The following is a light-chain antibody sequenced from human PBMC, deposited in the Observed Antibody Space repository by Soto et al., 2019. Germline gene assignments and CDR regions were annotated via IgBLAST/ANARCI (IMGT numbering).Light chain of an antibody. V-gene: IGKV1-39*01. Sequence: DIQMTQSPSSLSASVGDRVTITCRASQTISTYLNWYQQKPGKAPKLLIYAASSLQSGVPSRFSGSGSGTDFTLTISSLQPDDFATYYCQQSYRTLITFGQGTRLEIK. CDR3: QQSYRTLIT. CDR1: QTISTY. J-gene: IGKJ5*01. CDR2: AAS.